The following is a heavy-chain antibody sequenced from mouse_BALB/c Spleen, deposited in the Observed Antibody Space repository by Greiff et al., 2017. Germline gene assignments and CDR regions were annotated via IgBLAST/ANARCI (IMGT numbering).Heavy chain of an antibody. CDR3: AREPSMDY. CDR1: GYTFTSYW. V-gene: IGHV1-7*01. J-gene: IGHJ4*01. CDR2: INPSTGYT. Sequence: VKLVESGAELAKPGASVKMSCKASGYTFTSYWMHWVKQRPGQGLEWIGYINPSTGYTEYNQKFKDKATLTADKSSSTAYMQLSSLTSEDSAVYYCAREPSMDYWGQGTSVTVSS.